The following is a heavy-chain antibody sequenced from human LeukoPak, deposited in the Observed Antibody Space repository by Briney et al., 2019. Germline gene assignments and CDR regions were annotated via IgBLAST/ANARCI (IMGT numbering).Heavy chain of an antibody. CDR2: ISRSGKTI. CDR3: ARDLSGYNFFPDC. J-gene: IGHJ4*02. D-gene: IGHD5-24*01. CDR1: GFTFSSYS. V-gene: IGHV3-48*01. Sequence: GGSLRLSCAGSGFTFSSYSMNWVRQAPGKGLECVSTISRSGKTISYADSVKFPFTISRDNAKNSLYLQMDSLRAEDTAVCYCARDLSGYNFFPDCWGQGTLVTVSS.